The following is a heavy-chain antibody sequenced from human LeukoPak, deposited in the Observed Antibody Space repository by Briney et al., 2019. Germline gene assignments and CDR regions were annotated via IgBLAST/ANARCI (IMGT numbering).Heavy chain of an antibody. CDR1: GFTFDDYA. Sequence: GRSLRLSCAASGFTFDDYAMHWVRQAPGKGLEWVSGISWNSGSIGYADSVKGRFTISRDNAKNSLYLQMNSLRAEDMALYYCAKDNGIVGAITGAFDIWGQGTMVTVSS. V-gene: IGHV3-9*03. CDR3: AKDNGIVGAITGAFDI. CDR2: ISWNSGSI. D-gene: IGHD1-26*01. J-gene: IGHJ3*02.